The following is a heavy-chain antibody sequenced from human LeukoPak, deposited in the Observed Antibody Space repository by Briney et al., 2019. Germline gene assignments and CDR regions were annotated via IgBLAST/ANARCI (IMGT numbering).Heavy chain of an antibody. V-gene: IGHV4-31*03. D-gene: IGHD7-27*01. CDR1: GGSISSGGYY. CDR2: IYYSGST. CDR3: ARDYPQAELGILRTDAFDI. J-gene: IGHJ3*02. Sequence: PSETPSLTCTVSGGSISSGGYYWSWIRQHPGKGLEWIGYIYYSGSTYYNPSLKSRVTISVDTSKNQFSLKLSSVTAADTAVYYCARDYPQAELGILRTDAFDIWGQGTMVTVSS.